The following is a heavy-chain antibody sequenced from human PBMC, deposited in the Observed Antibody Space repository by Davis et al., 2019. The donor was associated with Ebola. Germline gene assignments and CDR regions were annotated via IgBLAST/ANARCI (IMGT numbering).Heavy chain of an antibody. Sequence: GESLKISCAASGFTLSSYELNWVRQAPGKGLEWVAVVSHSERERFYADSVKGRFTISRDNSENTLYLQMNSLTADDTSVYYCARAGFDEVLDYWGQGTPVTVSS. D-gene: IGHD3-3*01. V-gene: IGHV3-30*04. CDR1: GFTLSSYE. J-gene: IGHJ4*02. CDR2: VSHSERER. CDR3: ARAGFDEVLDY.